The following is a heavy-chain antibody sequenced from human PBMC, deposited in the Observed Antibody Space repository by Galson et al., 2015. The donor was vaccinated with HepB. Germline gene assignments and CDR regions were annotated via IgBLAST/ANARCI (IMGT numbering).Heavy chain of an antibody. CDR2: IIPIFGTA. CDR3: ARERRSSSLIPRKMYRDFDP. V-gene: IGHV1-69*13. D-gene: IGHD6-13*01. CDR1: GGTFSSYA. J-gene: IGHJ5*02. Sequence: SVKVSCKASGGTFSSYAISRVRQAPGQGLEWMGGIIPIFGTANYAQKFQGRVTITADESTSTAYMELSSLRSEDTAVYYCARERRSSSLIPRKMYRDFDPWGQGTLVTVSS.